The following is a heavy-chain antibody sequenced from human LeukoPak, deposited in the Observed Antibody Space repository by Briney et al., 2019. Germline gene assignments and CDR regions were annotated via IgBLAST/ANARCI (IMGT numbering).Heavy chain of an antibody. D-gene: IGHD6-19*01. CDR2: IYPGDSDT. CDR1: GXXFTSYW. CDR3: ARLIAVADY. J-gene: IGHJ4*02. V-gene: IGHV5-51*01. Sequence: XXXKXXGXXFTSYWXXWGRQMPGKGLEWMGIIYPGDSDTRYSPSFQGQVTISADKSISTAYLQWSSLKASDTAMYYCARLIAVADYWGQGTLVTVSS.